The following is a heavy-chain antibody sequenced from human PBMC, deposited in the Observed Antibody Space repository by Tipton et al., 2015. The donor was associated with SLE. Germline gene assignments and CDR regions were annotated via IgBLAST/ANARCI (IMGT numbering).Heavy chain of an antibody. CDR3: AREYNSSGFNRFDP. CDR1: GGSISRGPYY. CDR2: IYTSGST. Sequence: TLSLTCTVSGGSISRGPYYWNWIRQPAGEGLEWIGRIYTSGSTYYNPSLKSRVAISVDTSKNQFSLNLTSVTAADTAVYYCAREYNSSGFNRFDPWGQGTLVTVSS. J-gene: IGHJ5*02. V-gene: IGHV4-61*02. D-gene: IGHD6-6*01.